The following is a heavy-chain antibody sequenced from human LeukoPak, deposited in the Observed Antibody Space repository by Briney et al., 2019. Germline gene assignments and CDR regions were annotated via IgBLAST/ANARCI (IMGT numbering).Heavy chain of an antibody. CDR3: ARRGIRSEEYDY. D-gene: IGHD2/OR15-2a*01. J-gene: IGHJ4*02. CDR2: IYPGDSDT. V-gene: IGHV5-51*01. CDR1: GYSFTNYW. Sequence: GASLKISRKGSGYSFTNYWIGWVRQLPGKGLEWMGIIYPGDSDTRYSPSYQGQVTISADKSINTAYLHWSSLKASDTANYYCARRGIRSEEYDYWGQGTLVTVSS.